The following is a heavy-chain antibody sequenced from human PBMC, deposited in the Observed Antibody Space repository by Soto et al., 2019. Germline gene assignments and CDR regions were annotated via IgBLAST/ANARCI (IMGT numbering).Heavy chain of an antibody. J-gene: IGHJ4*02. CDR2: IYWDGIE. Sequence: QITLKESGPTLVNPTQTLTLTCTVSGFSLTTSGVGVGWIRQPPGKAPEWLALIYWDGIERYSPSLRSRLTITMHTSKNQVVLPVTTVDPVDTATYYCARRPCSGGTCYLFDHWGQGTGVIVSS. D-gene: IGHD2-15*01. CDR3: ARRPCSGGTCYLFDH. CDR1: GFSLTTSGVG. V-gene: IGHV2-5*02.